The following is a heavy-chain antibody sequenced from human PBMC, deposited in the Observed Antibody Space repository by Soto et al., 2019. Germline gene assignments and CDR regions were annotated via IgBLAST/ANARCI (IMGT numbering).Heavy chain of an antibody. Sequence: QVQLQESGPGLVKPSETLSLTCTVSGGSISSYYWSWIRQSPGKGLEWIGYISYSGSTTYNPSLQSRVPISADTSKNQFSLKLRSVTAADTAVYYCARLQDYGGFDYWGQGTLVTVSS. J-gene: IGHJ4*02. D-gene: IGHD4-17*01. CDR1: GGSISSYY. CDR3: ARLQDYGGFDY. CDR2: ISYSGST. V-gene: IGHV4-59*08.